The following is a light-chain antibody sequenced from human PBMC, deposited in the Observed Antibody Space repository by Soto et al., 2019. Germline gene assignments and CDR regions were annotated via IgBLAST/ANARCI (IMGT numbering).Light chain of an antibody. J-gene: IGKJ2*01. Sequence: EIVLTQSPGTLSLSPGERATLSCRASQSVSSDYLAWYQQKPGQAPRLLVYGASNRATAIPDRFSGSGSGTDITLTISRLEPEDFAVYSCQQYGSSPYTFGQGTKLEI. CDR3: QQYGSSPYT. CDR2: GAS. V-gene: IGKV3-20*01. CDR1: QSVSSDY.